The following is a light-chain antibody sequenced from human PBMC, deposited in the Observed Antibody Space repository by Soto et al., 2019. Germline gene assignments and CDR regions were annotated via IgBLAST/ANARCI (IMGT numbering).Light chain of an antibody. CDR2: TVS. Sequence: QSALAQPASVSGSPGQSITISCTGTSSDVGSYIFVSWHQQHPGKAPKLIIYTVSSRPSGVSYRFSGSKSGNTASLTISGLQAEDEADYYCSSYTTNSSYVFGTRTKVTVL. CDR1: SSDVGSYIF. CDR3: SSYTTNSSYV. J-gene: IGLJ1*01. V-gene: IGLV2-14*03.